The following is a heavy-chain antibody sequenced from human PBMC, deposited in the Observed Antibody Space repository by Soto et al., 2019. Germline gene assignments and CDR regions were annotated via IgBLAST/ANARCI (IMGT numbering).Heavy chain of an antibody. Sequence: GGSLRLSCAASGFTFSSYAMSWVRQAPGKGLEWVSAISGSGSTFYADSVKGRFTISRDNSKNTLYLQMNSLRAEDTAVYYCAKEKDYDYVWGSYRYTSDYWGQGTLVTAPQ. CDR3: AKEKDYDYVWGSYRYTSDY. V-gene: IGHV3-23*01. D-gene: IGHD3-16*02. CDR2: ISGSGST. J-gene: IGHJ4*02. CDR1: GFTFSSYA.